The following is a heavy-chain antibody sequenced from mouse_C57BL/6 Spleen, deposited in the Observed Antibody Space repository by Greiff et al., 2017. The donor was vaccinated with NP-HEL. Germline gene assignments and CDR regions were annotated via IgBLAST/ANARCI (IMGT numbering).Heavy chain of an antibody. CDR1: GYTFTSYW. Sequence: QVQLQQPGAELVKPGASVKLSCKASGYTFTSYWMHWVKQRPGRGLEWIGRIDPNSGGTKYNEKFKSKATLTVDKPSSTAYMQLSSLTSEDSAVYDCARSPSTVVATNFDYWGQGTTLTVSS. CDR2: IDPNSGGT. CDR3: ARSPSTVVATNFDY. D-gene: IGHD1-1*01. J-gene: IGHJ2*01. V-gene: IGHV1-72*01.